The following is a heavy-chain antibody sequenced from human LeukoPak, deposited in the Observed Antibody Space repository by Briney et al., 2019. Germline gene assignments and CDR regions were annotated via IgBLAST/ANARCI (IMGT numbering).Heavy chain of an antibody. CDR2: IYYSGST. D-gene: IGHD2-15*01. J-gene: IGHJ4*02. V-gene: IGHV4-61*05. CDR3: AGDCSGGSCYGY. CDR1: GGSISSSSYY. Sequence: PSETLSLTCTVSGGSISSSSYYWGWIRQPPGKGLEWIGYIYYSGSTNYNPSLKSRVTISVDTSKNQFSLKLSSVTAADTAVYYCAGDCSGGSCYGYWGQGTLVTVSS.